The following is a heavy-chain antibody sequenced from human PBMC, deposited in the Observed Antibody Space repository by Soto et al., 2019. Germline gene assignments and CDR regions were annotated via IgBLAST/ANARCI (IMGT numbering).Heavy chain of an antibody. CDR3: ARDLGGYASH. Sequence: EVQLVESGGGLVQPGGSLRLSCAASGFTFSNYXXXWVRQAPGKGPVWVSRINTDGSTTNYADSVKGRFTISRDNAKNTLYLQTNSLGAEDTAVYYCARDLGGYASHWGQGTLVTVSS. D-gene: IGHD3-16*01. V-gene: IGHV3-74*01. CDR2: INTDGSTT. CDR1: GFTFSNYX. J-gene: IGHJ4*02.